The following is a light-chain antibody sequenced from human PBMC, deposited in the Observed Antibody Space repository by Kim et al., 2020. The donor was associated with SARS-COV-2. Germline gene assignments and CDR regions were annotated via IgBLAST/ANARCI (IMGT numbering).Light chain of an antibody. CDR1: SSDFGGYDY. CDR3: SSYAGSNNYV. J-gene: IGLJ1*01. V-gene: IGLV2-8*01. CDR2: DVN. Sequence: GQSVTIACTGTSSDFGGYDYVSWYQQHPGKAPKLMIYDVNKRPSGVPDRFSGSKSGNTASLTVSGLQAEDEADYYCSSYAGSNNYVFGTGTKVTVL.